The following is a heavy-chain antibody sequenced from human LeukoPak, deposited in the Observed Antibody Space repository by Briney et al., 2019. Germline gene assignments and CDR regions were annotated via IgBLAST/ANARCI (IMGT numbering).Heavy chain of an antibody. V-gene: IGHV3-23*01. CDR3: AKVRVTMMDAFDI. Sequence: PGGSLRLSCAASGFTFSSYAISWVRQTPGKGLEWVSGISGGSTYYADSVKGRFTISRDNSKNTLYLQMNSLRAGDTAVYYCAKVRVTMMDAFDIWGQGTMVTVSS. CDR1: GFTFSSYA. J-gene: IGHJ3*02. CDR2: ISGGST. D-gene: IGHD3-22*01.